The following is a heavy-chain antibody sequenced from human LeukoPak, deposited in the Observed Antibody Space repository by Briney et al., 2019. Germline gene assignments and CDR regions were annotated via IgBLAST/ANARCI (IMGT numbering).Heavy chain of an antibody. D-gene: IGHD3-22*01. CDR1: WFSLSTRAIR. CDR2: HDWYLEK. V-gene: IGHV2-70*04. CDR3: ARTYDRCGFLFDY. Sequence: SGPTLANPTQTLTLTCTFSWFSLSTRAIRGSWIRQPPGKALEWHARHDWYLEKFYNISLETRLNIFKLTPKNQVVLTMTNMDPVDTATYYCARTYDRCGFLFDYWGQGILVTVSS. J-gene: IGHJ4*02.